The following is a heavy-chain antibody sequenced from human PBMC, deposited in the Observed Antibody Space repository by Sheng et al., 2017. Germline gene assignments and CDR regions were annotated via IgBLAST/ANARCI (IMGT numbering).Heavy chain of an antibody. Sequence: QVQLQQWGAGLLKPSETLSLTCAVYGGSFSGYYWSWIRQPPGKGLEWIGEINHSGSTNYNPSLKSRVTISVDTSKNQFSLKLSSVTAADTAVYYCARGQPSSIAARLRRWFDYWGQGTLVTVSS. V-gene: IGHV4-34*01. D-gene: IGHD6-6*01. CDR1: GGSFSGYY. CDR2: INHSGST. J-gene: IGHJ4*02. CDR3: ARGQPSSIAARLRRWFDY.